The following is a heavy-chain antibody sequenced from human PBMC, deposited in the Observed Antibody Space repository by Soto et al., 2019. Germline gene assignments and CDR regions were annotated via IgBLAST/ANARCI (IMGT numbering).Heavy chain of an antibody. J-gene: IGHJ6*02. CDR1: GYTFTSYY. Sequence: ASVKVSCKASGYTFTSYYMHWVRQAPGQGLEWMGIINPSGGSTSYAQKFQGRVTMTRDTSTSTVYMELSSLRSEDTAVYYCARVSYDSSGYYYGTDVWGQGTTVTVSS. CDR3: ARVSYDSSGYYYGTDV. V-gene: IGHV1-46*01. D-gene: IGHD3-22*01. CDR2: INPSGGST.